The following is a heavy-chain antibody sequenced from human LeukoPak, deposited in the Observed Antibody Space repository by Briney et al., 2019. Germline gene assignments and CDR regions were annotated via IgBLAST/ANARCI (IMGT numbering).Heavy chain of an antibody. V-gene: IGHV4-38-2*02. CDR1: GYSISSGYY. D-gene: IGHD3-3*01. Sequence: SETLSLTCTVSGYSISSGYYWGWIRQPPGKGLEWIGSIYHSGSTYYNPSLKSRVTISVDTSKNQFSLKLSSVTAADTAVYYCARDYNPGDFWSGYYGTFPDYWGQGTLVTVSS. CDR2: IYHSGST. CDR3: ARDYNPGDFWSGYYGTFPDY. J-gene: IGHJ4*02.